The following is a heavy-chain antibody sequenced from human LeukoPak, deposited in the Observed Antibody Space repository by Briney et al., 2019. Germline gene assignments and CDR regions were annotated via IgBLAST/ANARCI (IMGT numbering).Heavy chain of an antibody. Sequence: SETLSLTCSVSGASTSLHYWSWIRQSPGKGLEWIGEINHSGSTNYNPSLKSRVTISVDTSKNQFSLKLSSVTAADTAVYYCARGVDAPLYWYFDLWGRGTLVTVSS. CDR1: GASTSLHY. CDR3: ARGVDAPLYWYFDL. D-gene: IGHD2-8*01. CDR2: INHSGST. J-gene: IGHJ2*01. V-gene: IGHV4-34*01.